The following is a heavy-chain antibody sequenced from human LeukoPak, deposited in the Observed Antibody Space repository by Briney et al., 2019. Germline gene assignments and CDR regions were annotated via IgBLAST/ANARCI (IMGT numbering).Heavy chain of an antibody. D-gene: IGHD2-21*02. CDR3: ARRYCGGDCWNWFDP. J-gene: IGHJ5*02. V-gene: IGHV4-31*03. Sequence: SQTRSLTCTVSGGSLSSGGYYWSWIRHHPGKGLEWIGYIYYSGSTYSNPSLKSRVTISVDTSKNQFSLKLSSVTAADAAVYYCARRYCGGDCWNWFDPWGQGTLVTVSS. CDR2: IYYSGST. CDR1: GGSLSSGGYY.